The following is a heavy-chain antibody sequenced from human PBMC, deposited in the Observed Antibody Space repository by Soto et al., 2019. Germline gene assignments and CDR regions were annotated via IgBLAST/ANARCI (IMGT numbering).Heavy chain of an antibody. J-gene: IGHJ4*02. CDR2: INWNGDTT. Sequence: EVHLVDSGGGVVRPGGSLRLSCSASGFTFDDFTMTWVRQVPGKGLEWVAIINWNGDTTSYADSVRGRFTISRDNAKNSLLLQMNTLRAEDTACYHCARNRDDSTGYYDYWGQGTLVTVSS. V-gene: IGHV3-20*01. CDR3: ARNRDDSTGYYDY. CDR1: GFTFDDFT. D-gene: IGHD3-22*01.